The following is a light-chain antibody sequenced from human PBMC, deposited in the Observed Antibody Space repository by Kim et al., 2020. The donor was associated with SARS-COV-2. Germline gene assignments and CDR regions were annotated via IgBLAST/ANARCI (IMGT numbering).Light chain of an antibody. CDR2: DAS. CDR1: QDISNY. V-gene: IGKV1-33*01. Sequence: SASVGDRVTITCQASQDISNYLNWYQQKPGKAPKLLIYDASNLETGVPSRFSGSGSGTDFTFTISSLQPDDFATYYCQQYNSYWYSFGQGTKLEI. CDR3: QQYNSYWYS. J-gene: IGKJ2*03.